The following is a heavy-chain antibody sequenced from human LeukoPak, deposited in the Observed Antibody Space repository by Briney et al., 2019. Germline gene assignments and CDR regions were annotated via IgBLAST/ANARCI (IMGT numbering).Heavy chain of an antibody. J-gene: IGHJ4*02. D-gene: IGHD5-12*01. V-gene: IGHV3-23*01. CDR1: GFSFNNYA. CDR2: IIGSSSST. CDR3: AKGAYDYIEIAYFDY. Sequence: GGSLRLSCVASGFSFNNYAMNWVRQAPGKGLEWVSLIIGSSSSTFYADSVKGRFTISRGKSKNTLYLQMNSLRAEDTAVYYCAKGAYDYIEIAYFDYWGQGSLVTVSS.